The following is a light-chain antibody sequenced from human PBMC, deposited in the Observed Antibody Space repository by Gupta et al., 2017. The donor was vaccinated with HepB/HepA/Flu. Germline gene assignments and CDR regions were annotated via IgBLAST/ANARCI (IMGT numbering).Light chain of an antibody. V-gene: IGKV2-28*01. Sequence: DIVMTQSPLSLPVTPGEPASISCRSSQSLVHSNGYNYLDWYLQKPGQSPQLLIYLGSNRASGVPDRFSGSGSGADFTLKISRVEADDVGVYYCRLSLESRRTFGQGTKLEIK. CDR1: QSLVHSNGYNY. CDR2: LGS. J-gene: IGKJ2*02. CDR3: RLSLESRRT.